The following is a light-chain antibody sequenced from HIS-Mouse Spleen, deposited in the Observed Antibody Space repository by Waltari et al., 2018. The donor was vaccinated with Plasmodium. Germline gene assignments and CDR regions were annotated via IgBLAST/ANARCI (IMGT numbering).Light chain of an antibody. J-gene: IGLJ3*02. Sequence: SYELTQPPSVSVSPGQTARIHCYGDALPKKYAYWYQQKSGQAPVLVIYEDSKRPSGSPERFSGSSSGTMATVTISGAQVEDEADYYCYSTDSSGNHRVFGGGTKLTVL. CDR3: YSTDSSGNHRV. V-gene: IGLV3-10*01. CDR2: EDS. CDR1: ALPKKY.